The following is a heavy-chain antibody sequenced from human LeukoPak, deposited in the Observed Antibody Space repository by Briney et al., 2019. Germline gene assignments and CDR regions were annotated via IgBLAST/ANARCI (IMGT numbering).Heavy chain of an antibody. CDR2: ISSSSSYI. CDR1: GFIFSTYS. Sequence: PGGSLRLSCAASGFIFSTYSMNWVRQAPGKGLEWVSSISSSSSYIYYADSVKGRFTISRDNAKNSLYLQMNSLRAEDTAVYYCATDGIRAATKAIDYWGKGTLVTVSS. D-gene: IGHD3-10*01. J-gene: IGHJ4*02. CDR3: ATDGIRAATKAIDY. V-gene: IGHV3-21*01.